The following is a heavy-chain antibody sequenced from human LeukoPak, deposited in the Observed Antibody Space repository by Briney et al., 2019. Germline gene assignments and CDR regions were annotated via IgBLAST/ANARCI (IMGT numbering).Heavy chain of an antibody. CDR2: VYSGGTT. J-gene: IGHJ4*02. Sequence: PGGSLRLSCAASGFTVSSKHMTWVRQAPGEGLEWVSVVYSGGTTYYADSVKGRFTISRDNSKNTLYLQMNSLRAEDTAVYYCAKDFSRYASSWYYDYWGQGTLVTVSS. CDR1: GFTVSSKH. V-gene: IGHV3-53*01. CDR3: AKDFSRYASSWYYDY. D-gene: IGHD6-13*01.